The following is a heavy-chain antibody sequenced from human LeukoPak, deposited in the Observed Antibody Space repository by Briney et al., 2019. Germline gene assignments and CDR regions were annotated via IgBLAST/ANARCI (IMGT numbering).Heavy chain of an antibody. CDR3: AKGGKWDVTPFDY. CDR2: IKQDGSEK. D-gene: IGHD1-26*01. J-gene: IGHJ4*02. Sequence: GGSLRLSCAASEFTFSNFWMSWVCQAPGKGLEWVANIKQDGSEKYYVDSVKGRFTISRDNAKNSVYLQMNSLTAEDTAVYYCAKGGKWDVTPFDYWGQGTLVTVSS. V-gene: IGHV3-7*03. CDR1: EFTFSNFW.